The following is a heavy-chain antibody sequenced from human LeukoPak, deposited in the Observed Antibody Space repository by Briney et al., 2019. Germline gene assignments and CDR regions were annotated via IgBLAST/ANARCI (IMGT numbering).Heavy chain of an antibody. CDR2: ISWNSGSI. Sequence: GGSLRLSXAASGFTFDDYAMHWVRHAPGKGLEWVSGISWNSGSIGYADSVKGRFTISRDNAKNSLYLQMNSLRAEDMALYYCAKGEDYDSSGYSYFDYWGQGTLVTVSS. J-gene: IGHJ4*02. V-gene: IGHV3-9*03. CDR3: AKGEDYDSSGYSYFDY. D-gene: IGHD3-22*01. CDR1: GFTFDDYA.